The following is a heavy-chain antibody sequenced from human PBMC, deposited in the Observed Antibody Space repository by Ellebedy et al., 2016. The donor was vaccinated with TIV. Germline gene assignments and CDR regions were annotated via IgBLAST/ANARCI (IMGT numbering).Heavy chain of an antibody. J-gene: IGHJ4*02. V-gene: IGHV4-34*01. CDR3: ARGLGPIGYCSSTSCYWDH. Sequence: SETLSLXXAVYGGSFSGYYWSWIRQPPGKGLEWIGEINHSGSTNYNPSLKSRVTISVDTSKNQFSLKLTSVTAADTAVYYCARGLGPIGYCSSTSCYWDHWGRGTLVTVSS. CDR1: GGSFSGYY. D-gene: IGHD2-2*01. CDR2: INHSGST.